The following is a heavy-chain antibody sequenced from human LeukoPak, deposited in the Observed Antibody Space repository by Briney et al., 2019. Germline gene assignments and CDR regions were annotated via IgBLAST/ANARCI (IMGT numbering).Heavy chain of an antibody. Sequence: VASVKVSCTASGYTFTANYIHWVRQAPGQGLEWMGWINPNGGGTNYAQKFQGWVTMTRDTSISTLYMELSRLKSDDTAVYYCARGFGSSWFDYWGQGTLVTVSS. CDR1: GYTFTANY. D-gene: IGHD6-13*01. CDR3: ARGFGSSWFDY. J-gene: IGHJ4*02. CDR2: INPNGGGT. V-gene: IGHV1-2*04.